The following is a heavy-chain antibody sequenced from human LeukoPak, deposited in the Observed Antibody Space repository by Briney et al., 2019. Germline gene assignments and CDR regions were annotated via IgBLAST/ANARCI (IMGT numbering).Heavy chain of an antibody. CDR1: GGSLSSSNYY. Sequence: SETLSLTCTVSGGSLSSSNYYWGWIRQPPGKGLEWIATIYYSGSTYYNPSLKSRVTISADTSKNQFSLNLSSVTAADTAVYYCARRVSRSSQIDYWGQGTLVTVSP. D-gene: IGHD3-10*01. CDR2: IYYSGST. J-gene: IGHJ4*02. V-gene: IGHV4-39*01. CDR3: ARRVSRSSQIDY.